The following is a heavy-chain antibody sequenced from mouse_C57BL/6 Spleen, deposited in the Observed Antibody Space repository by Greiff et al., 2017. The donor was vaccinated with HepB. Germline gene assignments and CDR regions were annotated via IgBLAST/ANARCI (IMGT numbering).Heavy chain of an antibody. CDR2: ISSGSSTI. Sequence: EVKLVESGGGLVKPGGSLKLSCAASGFTFSDYGMHWVRQAPEKGLEWVAYISSGSSTIYYADTVKGRFTISRDNAKNTLFLQMTSLRSEDTAMYYGARDDYDGLAYWGQGTLVTVSA. CDR1: GFTFSDYG. V-gene: IGHV5-17*01. CDR3: ARDDYDGLAY. D-gene: IGHD2-4*01. J-gene: IGHJ3*01.